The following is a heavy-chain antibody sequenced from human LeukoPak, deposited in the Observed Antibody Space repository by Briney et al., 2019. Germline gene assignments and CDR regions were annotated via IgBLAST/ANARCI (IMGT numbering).Heavy chain of an antibody. CDR3: ARDCSGGSCYSSHYYYGMDV. D-gene: IGHD2-15*01. V-gene: IGHV4-59*01. CDR2: IYYSGST. Sequence: SETLSLTCTVSGGSISTYYWSWIRQPPGKGLEWIGYIYYSGSTNYNPSLKSRVTISVDTSKNQFSLKLSSVTAADTAVYYCARDCSGGSCYSSHYYYGMDVWGQGTTDTVSS. CDR1: GGSISTYY. J-gene: IGHJ6*02.